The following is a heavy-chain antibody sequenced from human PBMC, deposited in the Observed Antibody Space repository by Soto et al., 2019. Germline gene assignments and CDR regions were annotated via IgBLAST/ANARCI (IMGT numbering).Heavy chain of an antibody. CDR3: ARHGEVRGVILGYYGMDV. J-gene: IGHJ6*02. V-gene: IGHV5-51*01. Sequence: GESLKISCKGSGYSFTSYWIGWVRQMPGKGLEWMGIIYPGDSDTRYSPSFQGQVTISADKSISTAYLQWSSLKASDTAMYYSARHGEVRGVILGYYGMDVWGQGTTVTVSS. D-gene: IGHD3-10*01. CDR1: GYSFTSYW. CDR2: IYPGDSDT.